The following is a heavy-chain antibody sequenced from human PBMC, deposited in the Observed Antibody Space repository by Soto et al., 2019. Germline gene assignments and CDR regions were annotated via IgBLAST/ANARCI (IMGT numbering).Heavy chain of an antibody. Sequence: GGSLRLSCAASGFTFSSYAMHWVRQAPGKGLEWVAVISYDGSNKYYADSVKGRFTISRDNSKNTLYLQMNSLRAEDTAVYYCARVGPALRAFDIWGQGTMVTVSS. V-gene: IGHV3-30-3*01. CDR1: GFTFSSYA. J-gene: IGHJ3*02. CDR2: ISYDGSNK. CDR3: ARVGPALRAFDI.